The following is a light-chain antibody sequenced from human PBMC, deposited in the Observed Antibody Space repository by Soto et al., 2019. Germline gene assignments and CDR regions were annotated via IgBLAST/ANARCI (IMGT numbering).Light chain of an antibody. CDR3: SSYTSSTAYV. Sequence: SVLTQPASVSGSPGQSITISCTGTSSDVGGYNYVSWYQLHPGKAPKLMVYEVSNRPSGVSNRFSGSKSGNTASLTISGLQAKDEAHYYCSSYTSSTAYVFGTGTKVTAL. CDR2: EVS. CDR1: SSDVGGYNY. J-gene: IGLJ1*01. V-gene: IGLV2-14*01.